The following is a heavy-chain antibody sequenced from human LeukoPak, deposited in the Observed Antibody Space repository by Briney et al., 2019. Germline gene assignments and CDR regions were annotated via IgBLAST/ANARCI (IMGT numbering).Heavy chain of an antibody. CDR3: ARDGIDY. Sequence: GGSLRLSCAASGFTFNSYWMSWVRQAPGKGLEWVANIKPDGSEKYYVDFVKGRFTISRDNAKNPVYLQMNSLRVEDTAVYYCARDGIDYWGQGTLVTVSS. CDR1: GFTFNSYW. J-gene: IGHJ4*02. CDR2: IKPDGSEK. D-gene: IGHD1-26*01. V-gene: IGHV3-7*04.